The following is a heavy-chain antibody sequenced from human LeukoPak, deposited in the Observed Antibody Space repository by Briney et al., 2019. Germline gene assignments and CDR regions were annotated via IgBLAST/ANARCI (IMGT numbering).Heavy chain of an antibody. CDR3: ASRPFTYGFRTYFDN. V-gene: IGHV4-34*01. D-gene: IGHD3-10*01. CDR2: INHSGST. Sequence: SETLSLTCAVYGGSFSGYYWSWIRQPPGKGLEWIGEINHSGSTNCNPSLKSRVTISVDKSKNQFSLNVRSVTAADTAVYYCASRPFTYGFRTYFDNWAQGTLVTVSS. CDR1: GGSFSGYY. J-gene: IGHJ4*02.